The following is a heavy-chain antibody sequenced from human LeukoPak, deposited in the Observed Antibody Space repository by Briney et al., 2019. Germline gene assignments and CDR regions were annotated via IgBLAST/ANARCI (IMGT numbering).Heavy chain of an antibody. Sequence: PSETLSLTCTVSGGSISSSSYYWGWIRQPPGKGLEWIGSIYYSGSTYYNPSLKSRVTISVDTSKNQFSLKLSSVTAADTAVYYCARVGYHYGSPYYYYYMDVWGKGTTVTVSS. D-gene: IGHD3-10*01. CDR3: ARVGYHYGSPYYYYYMDV. CDR2: IYYSGST. J-gene: IGHJ6*03. V-gene: IGHV4-39*07. CDR1: GGSISSSSYY.